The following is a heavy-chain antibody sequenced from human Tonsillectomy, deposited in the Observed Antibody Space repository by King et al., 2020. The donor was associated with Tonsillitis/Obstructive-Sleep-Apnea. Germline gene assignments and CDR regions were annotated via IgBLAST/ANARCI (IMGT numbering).Heavy chain of an antibody. Sequence: QLVQSGGGVVQPGRSLRLSCAASGFTFSSYAMHWVRQAPGKGLEWVAVISYDGRNKYYANSVKGRFTISRDNSKNTLYLQMNSLRAEDTAVYYCARVQKQLVMGGDAFDIWGQGRMVPVSS. V-gene: IGHV3-30*04. D-gene: IGHD6-13*01. CDR3: ARVQKQLVMGGDAFDI. J-gene: IGHJ3*02. CDR2: ISYDGRNK. CDR1: GFTFSSYA.